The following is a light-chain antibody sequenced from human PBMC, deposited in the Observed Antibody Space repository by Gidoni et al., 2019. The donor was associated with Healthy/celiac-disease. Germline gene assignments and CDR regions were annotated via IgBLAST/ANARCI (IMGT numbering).Light chain of an antibody. CDR3: QQRSNWPPWT. V-gene: IGKV3-11*01. J-gene: IGKJ1*01. CDR2: DAS. Sequence: EIVLTQSPATLSLSPGERATPSCRASQSFSSYLAWYQQQPGQAPRLLIYDASNRATGIPARFSGSGSGTDFTLTISSLEPEDFAVYYCQQRSNWPPWTFGQGTKVEIK. CDR1: QSFSSY.